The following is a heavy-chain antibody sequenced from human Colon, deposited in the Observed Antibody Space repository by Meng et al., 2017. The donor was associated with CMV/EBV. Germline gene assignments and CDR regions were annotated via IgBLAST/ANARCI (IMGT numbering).Heavy chain of an antibody. Sequence: GESLKISCAASGFTFSSYGMHWVRQAPGTGLEWVAFIRYDGSNKYYADSVKGRFTISRDNSKNTLYLQMNSLRAEDTAVYYCAKDSRSGWLGDYWGQGTLVTVSS. CDR3: AKDSRSGWLGDY. D-gene: IGHD6-19*01. J-gene: IGHJ4*02. V-gene: IGHV3-30*02. CDR1: GFTFSSYG. CDR2: IRYDGSNK.